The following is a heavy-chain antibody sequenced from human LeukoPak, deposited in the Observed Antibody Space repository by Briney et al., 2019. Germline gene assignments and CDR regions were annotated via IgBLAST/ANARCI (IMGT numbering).Heavy chain of an antibody. Sequence: SETLSLTCAVYGGSFSGYYWSWIRQPPGKGLEWIGEINHSGGTNYNPSLKSRVTISVDTSKNQFSLKLSSVTAADTAVYYCARGRIAARLFDYWGQGTLVTVSS. CDR1: GGSFSGYY. CDR3: ARGRIAARLFDY. D-gene: IGHD6-6*01. V-gene: IGHV4-34*01. CDR2: INHSGGT. J-gene: IGHJ4*02.